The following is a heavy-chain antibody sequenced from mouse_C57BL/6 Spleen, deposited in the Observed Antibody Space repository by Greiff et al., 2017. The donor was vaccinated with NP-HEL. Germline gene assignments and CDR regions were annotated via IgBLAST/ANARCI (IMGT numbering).Heavy chain of an antibody. CDR2: INYDGSST. J-gene: IGHJ4*01. CDR1: GFTFSDYY. Sequence: EVNVVESEGGLVQPGSSMKLSCTASGFTFSDYYMAWVRQVPEKGLEWVANINYDGSSTYYLDSLKSRFIISRDNAKNILYLQMSSLKSEDTATYYCAREVTDAMDYWGQGTSVTVSS. CDR3: AREVTDAMDY. D-gene: IGHD2-2*01. V-gene: IGHV5-16*01.